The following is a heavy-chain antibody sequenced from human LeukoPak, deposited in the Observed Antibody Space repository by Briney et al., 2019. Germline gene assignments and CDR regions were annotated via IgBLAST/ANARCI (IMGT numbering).Heavy chain of an antibody. CDR1: GGSFSGYY. J-gene: IGHJ4*02. CDR3: ARRSIAAAGDGTYDY. V-gene: IGHV4-34*01. CDR2: INHSGST. Sequence: SSETLSLTCAVYGGSFSGYYWSWIRQPPGKGLEWIGEINHSGSTNYNPPLKSRVTISVDTSKNQFSLKLSSVTAADTAVYYCARRSIAAAGDGTYDYWGQGTLVTVSS. D-gene: IGHD6-13*01.